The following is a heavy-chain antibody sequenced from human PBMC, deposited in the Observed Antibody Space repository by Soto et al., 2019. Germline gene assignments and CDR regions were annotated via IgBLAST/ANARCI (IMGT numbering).Heavy chain of an antibody. CDR2: IYYSGST. Sequence: PSETLSLTCTVSGGSVSSGSYYWSWIRQPPGKGLEWIGYIYYSGSTNYNPSLKSRVTISVDTSKNQFPLKLSSVTAADTAVYYCARRRVVPAAMHPYYYYYYYMDVWGKGTTVTVSS. CDR1: GGSVSSGSYY. D-gene: IGHD2-2*01. CDR3: ARRRVVPAAMHPYYYYYYYMDV. V-gene: IGHV4-61*01. J-gene: IGHJ6*03.